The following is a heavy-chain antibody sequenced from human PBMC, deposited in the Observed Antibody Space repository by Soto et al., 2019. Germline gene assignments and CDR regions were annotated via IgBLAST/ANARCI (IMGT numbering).Heavy chain of an antibody. CDR3: AKYQPPEFDP. CDR1: GASIGSGDYY. V-gene: IGHV4-30-4*08. CDR2: ISDSGST. Sequence: TLSLTCSVSGASIGSGDYYWTWIRQSPGKGLEWIGYISDSGSTFYNPSLRSRLTIALDTSKNHFSLKLNSVTAADTAVYYCAKYQPPEFDPRGQGIPVTSPQ. J-gene: IGHJ5*02. D-gene: IGHD2-2*01.